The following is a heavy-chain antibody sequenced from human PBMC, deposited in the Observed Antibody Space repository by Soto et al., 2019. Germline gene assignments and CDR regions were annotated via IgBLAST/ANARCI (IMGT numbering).Heavy chain of an antibody. Sequence: SETLSLTCTVSGGSVSSGSYYWSWIRQPPGKGLEWIGYIYYSGSTNYNPSLKSRVTISVDTSKNQFSLKLSSVTAADTAVYYCARTAAGTSRWFDPWGQGTLVTVSS. CDR1: GGSVSSGSYY. CDR2: IYYSGST. CDR3: ARTAAGTSRWFDP. V-gene: IGHV4-61*01. D-gene: IGHD6-13*01. J-gene: IGHJ5*02.